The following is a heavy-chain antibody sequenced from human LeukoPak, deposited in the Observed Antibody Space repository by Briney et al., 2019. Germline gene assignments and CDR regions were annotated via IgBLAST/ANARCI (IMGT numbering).Heavy chain of an antibody. CDR3: ARNIVVVPAAPGIDY. D-gene: IGHD2-2*01. CDR1: GFTFSSYS. V-gene: IGHV3-21*01. Sequence: GGSLRLSCAASGFTFSSYSMNWVRRAPGKGLEWVSSISSSSSYIYYADSVKGRFTISRDNAKNSLYLQMNSLRAEDTAVYYCARNIVVVPAAPGIDYWGQGTLVTVSS. CDR2: ISSSSSYI. J-gene: IGHJ4*02.